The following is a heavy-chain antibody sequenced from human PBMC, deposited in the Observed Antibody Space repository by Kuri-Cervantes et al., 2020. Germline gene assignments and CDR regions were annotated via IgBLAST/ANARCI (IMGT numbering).Heavy chain of an antibody. CDR3: ARPGHPTPYFYYMEV. CDR1: GGSISSYY. D-gene: IGHD1-14*01. V-gene: IGHV4-59*08. CDR2: IYYSGSA. J-gene: IGHJ6*03. Sequence: SETLSLTCIVSGGSISSYYWSWIRQAPGKGLEWIGYIYYSGSANYNPSLRSRVTISVDTSKNQFFLKLSSVTAADTAVYYCARPGHPTPYFYYMEVWGKGTAVTVSS.